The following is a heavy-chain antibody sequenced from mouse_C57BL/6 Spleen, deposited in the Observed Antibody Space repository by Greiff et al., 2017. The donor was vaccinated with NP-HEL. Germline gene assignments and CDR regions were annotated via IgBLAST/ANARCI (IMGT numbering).Heavy chain of an antibody. CDR3: AREDDGYSNY. CDR1: GYTFTDYY. CDR2: INPNNGGT. D-gene: IGHD2-3*01. V-gene: IGHV1-26*01. Sequence: EVQLQQSGPELVKPGASVKISCKASGYTFTDYYMNWVKQSHGKSLEWIGDINPNNGGTSYNQKFKGKATLTVDKSSSTAYMELRSLTSEDSAVYYCAREDDGYSNYWGQGTTLTVSS. J-gene: IGHJ2*01.